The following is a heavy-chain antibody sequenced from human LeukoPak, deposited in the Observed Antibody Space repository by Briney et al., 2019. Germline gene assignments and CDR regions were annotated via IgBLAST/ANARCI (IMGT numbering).Heavy chain of an antibody. CDR2: IYASGST. CDR1: GGSISGYY. J-gene: IGHJ6*03. D-gene: IGHD4-11*01. CDR3: ARAPDPTVTGSYYYYYYMDV. V-gene: IGHV4-4*07. Sequence: SETLSLTCTVSGGSISGYYWSWIRQPAGKGLEWIGRIYASGSTNYNPSLKSRVTMSVDTSNNQFSLKLSSVTAADTAVYYCARAPDPTVTGSYYYYYYMDVWGKGTTVTVSS.